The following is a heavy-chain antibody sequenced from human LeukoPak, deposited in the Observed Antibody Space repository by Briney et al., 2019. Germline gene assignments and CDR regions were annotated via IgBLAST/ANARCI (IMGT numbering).Heavy chain of an antibody. Sequence: SETLSLTCAVYGGSFSGYYWSWIRQPPGKGLEWIGEINHSGSTNYNPSLKSRVTISVDTSKNQFSLKLSSVTAADTAVYYCSRSMVVFDDRSGYYLWDAFDIWGQGTMTTVSS. CDR2: INHSGST. D-gene: IGHD3-22*01. J-gene: IGHJ3*02. CDR1: GGSFSGYY. CDR3: SRSMVVFDDRSGYYLWDAFDI. V-gene: IGHV4-34*01.